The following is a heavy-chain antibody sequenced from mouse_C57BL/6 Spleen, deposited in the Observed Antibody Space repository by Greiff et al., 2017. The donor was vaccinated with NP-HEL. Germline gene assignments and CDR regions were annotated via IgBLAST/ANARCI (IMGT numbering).Heavy chain of an antibody. V-gene: IGHV1-52*01. J-gene: IGHJ1*03. D-gene: IGHD1-1*01. CDR2: IDPSDSET. Sequence: QVQLQQPGAELVRPGSSVKLSCKASGYTFTSYWMHWVKQRPIQGLEWIGNIDPSDSETHYNQKFKDKATLTVDKSSSTAYMQLSSLTSEDSAVYYFASTTVVADWYFDVWGTGTTVTVSS. CDR3: ASTTVVADWYFDV. CDR1: GYTFTSYW.